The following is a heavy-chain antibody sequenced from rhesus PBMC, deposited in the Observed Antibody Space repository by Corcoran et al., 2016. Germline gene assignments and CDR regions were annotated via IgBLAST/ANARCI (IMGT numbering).Heavy chain of an antibody. Sequence: EVQLVESGGGLVQPGGSLRLSCAASGFTFSDYYMSWVRQAPGKGLEWVSSISSASSYIYYADSVKGRFTISRRNAKNLLSLQMNSLKTEDTAVYYCTRDKGIAAAGTIDYWGQGVLVTVSS. J-gene: IGHJ4*01. CDR3: TRDKGIAAAGTIDY. V-gene: IGHV3S16*01. CDR2: ISSASSYI. CDR1: GFTFSDYY. D-gene: IGHD6-25*01.